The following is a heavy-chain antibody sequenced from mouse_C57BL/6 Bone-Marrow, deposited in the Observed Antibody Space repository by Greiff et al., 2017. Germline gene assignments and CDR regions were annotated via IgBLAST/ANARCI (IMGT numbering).Heavy chain of an antibody. CDR1: GFSLTSYG. CDR3: VKKGTLSRDGYYFWYFDV. CDR2: IWGDGCT. J-gene: IGHJ1*03. D-gene: IGHD2-3*01. V-gene: IGHV2-3*01. Sequence: QVQLQQSGPGLVAPSQSLSITCTVSGFSLTSYGVSWVRQPPGKGLEWLGVIWGDGCTNYHSALISRLSISKDNSKSQVFLKLNSLQTDDTATYYCVKKGTLSRDGYYFWYFDVWGTGTTVTVSS.